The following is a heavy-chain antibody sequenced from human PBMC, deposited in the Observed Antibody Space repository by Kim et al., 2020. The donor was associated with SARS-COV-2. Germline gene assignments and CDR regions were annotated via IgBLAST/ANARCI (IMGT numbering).Heavy chain of an antibody. CDR3: ARDEGYCSD. Sequence: GTANYAQNFQGRVTITADESTSTAYMELSSLRSEDTAVYYCARDEGYCSDWGQGTLVTVSS. V-gene: IGHV1-69*01. CDR2: GTA. J-gene: IGHJ4*02. D-gene: IGHD2-15*01.